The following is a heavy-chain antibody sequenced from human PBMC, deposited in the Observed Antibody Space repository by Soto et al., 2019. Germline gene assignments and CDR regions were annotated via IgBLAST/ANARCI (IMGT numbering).Heavy chain of an antibody. CDR1: GFTFSSYA. CDR2: ISGSGGST. D-gene: IGHD3-3*01. Sequence: GGSLRLSSAASGFTFSSYAMSWVRQAPGKGLEWVSAISGSGGSTYYADSVKGRFTISRDNSKNTLYLQMNSLRAEDTAVYYCAKSKKRSVTIFGVVTHTYYYYYGMDVWGQGTTVTVSS. CDR3: AKSKKRSVTIFGVVTHTYYYYYGMDV. V-gene: IGHV3-23*01. J-gene: IGHJ6*02.